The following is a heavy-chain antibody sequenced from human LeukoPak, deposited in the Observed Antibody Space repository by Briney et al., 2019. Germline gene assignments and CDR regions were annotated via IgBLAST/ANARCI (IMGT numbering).Heavy chain of an antibody. J-gene: IGHJ3*02. CDR1: VLTVVTNF. Sequence: GGSLRLSFAAGVLTVVTNFMAWGRQAPGKGLEWLSVIHSGGSSEYADSVKGRFTISRDTSKNTVYLQMNSLRAEVTALYCCPIDALYDSSGFPYDAFDIWGQGTMVTVSS. D-gene: IGHD3-22*01. CDR3: PIDALYDSSGFPYDAFDI. CDR2: IHSGGSS. V-gene: IGHV3-53*01.